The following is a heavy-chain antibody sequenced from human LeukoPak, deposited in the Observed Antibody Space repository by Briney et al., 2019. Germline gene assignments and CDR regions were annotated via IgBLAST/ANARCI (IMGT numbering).Heavy chain of an antibody. D-gene: IGHD3-3*01. Sequence: QAGGSLRLSCAAFGFTFKLYTMNWVRQAPGQGLEWVSSINFSGDNRGDNTYYADSVRGRFSISRDNSQNTVFLQMNNLRVDDTAAYYCVGTFTVFGVVSTIEWGQGTLVTVSS. J-gene: IGHJ4*02. CDR3: VGTFTVFGVVSTIE. V-gene: IGHV3-23*01. CDR2: INFSGDNRGDNT. CDR1: GFTFKLYT.